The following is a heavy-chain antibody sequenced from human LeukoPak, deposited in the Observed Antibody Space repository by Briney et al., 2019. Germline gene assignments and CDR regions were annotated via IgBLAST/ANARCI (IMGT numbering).Heavy chain of an antibody. CDR3: AKEDRRGRHFDY. CDR2: ISGSGGST. CDR1: GFTFSSYA. J-gene: IGHJ4*02. D-gene: IGHD3-16*01. Sequence: GGSLRLSCAASGFTFSSYAMSWVRQAPGKGLEWVSAISGSGGSTYYADSVKGRFTISRDNAKNSLYLQMNSLRAEDTALYYCAKEDRRGRHFDYWGQGTLVTVSS. V-gene: IGHV3-23*01.